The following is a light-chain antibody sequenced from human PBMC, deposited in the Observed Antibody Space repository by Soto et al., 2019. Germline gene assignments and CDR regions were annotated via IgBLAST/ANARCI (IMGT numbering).Light chain of an antibody. CDR2: EVS. Sequence: QSALTQPASVSGSPGQSITISCTGTSSDVGAYDYVSWYQQHPDKAPKLMIYEVSNRPSGVSNRFSGSKSVNTATLTISGLQAEDDADYYCSSYTSSSTGVFGTGTKLTVL. V-gene: IGLV2-14*03. CDR3: SSYTSSSTGV. CDR1: SSDVGAYDY. J-gene: IGLJ1*01.